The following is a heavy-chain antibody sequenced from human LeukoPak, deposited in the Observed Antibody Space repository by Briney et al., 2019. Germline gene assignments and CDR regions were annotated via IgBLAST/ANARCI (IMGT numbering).Heavy chain of an antibody. CDR3: ARDVPLLLWFGELNY. V-gene: IGHV3-30*04. CDR1: GLTFSSYA. Sequence: PGGSLRLSCAASGLTFSSYAMHRVRQAPGKGLEWVAVISYDGSNKYYADSVKGRFTISRDNSKNTLYLQMNSLRAEDTAVYYCARDVPLLLWFGELNYWGQGTLVTVSS. J-gene: IGHJ4*02. D-gene: IGHD3-10*01. CDR2: ISYDGSNK.